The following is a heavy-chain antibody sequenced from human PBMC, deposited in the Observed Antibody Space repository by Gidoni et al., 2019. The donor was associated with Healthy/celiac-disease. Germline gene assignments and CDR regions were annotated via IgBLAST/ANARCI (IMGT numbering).Heavy chain of an antibody. D-gene: IGHD6-19*01. J-gene: IGHJ2*01. CDR3: AHSSGWDWYFDL. V-gene: IGHV2-5*02. Sequence: QITLKESGPTLVKPTQNLTLTCPFSGFSLSTSGVGVGWIRQPPGKALEWLALIYWDDDKRYSPSLKSRLTITKDTSKNQVVLTMTNMDPVDTATYYCAHSSGWDWYFDLWGRGTLVTVSS. CDR2: IYWDDDK. CDR1: GFSLSTSGVG.